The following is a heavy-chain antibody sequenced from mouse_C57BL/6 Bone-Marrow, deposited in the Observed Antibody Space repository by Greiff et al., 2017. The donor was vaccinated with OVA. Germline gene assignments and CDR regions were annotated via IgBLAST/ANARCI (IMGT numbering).Heavy chain of an antibody. D-gene: IGHD2-5*01. CDR2: INPNNGGT. CDR1: GYTFTDYN. J-gene: IGHJ4*01. V-gene: IGHV1-18*01. CDR3: ARSGSNYGGGFAMDY. Sequence: DVKLVESGPELVKPGASVKIPCKASGYTFTDYNMDWVKQSHGKSLEWIGDINPNNGGTIYNQKFKGKATVTVDKSSSTAYMERRSLTSEDTAVYYCARSGSNYGGGFAMDYWGQGTSVTVSS.